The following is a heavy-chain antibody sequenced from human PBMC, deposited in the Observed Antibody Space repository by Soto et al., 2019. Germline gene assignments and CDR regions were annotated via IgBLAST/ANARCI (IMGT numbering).Heavy chain of an antibody. D-gene: IGHD3-10*01. J-gene: IGHJ6*02. CDR3: ARGYGSGSYSRYYYGMDV. CDR2: IYHSGST. Sequence: QLQLQESGSGLVKPSQTLSLTCAVSGGSISSGGYSWSWIRQPPGKGLEWIGYIYHSGSTYYNPSLNSRVTISGDRSKNQFSLKLSSVTAADTAVYYCARGYGSGSYSRYYYGMDVWGQGTTVTVSS. CDR1: GGSISSGGYS. V-gene: IGHV4-30-2*01.